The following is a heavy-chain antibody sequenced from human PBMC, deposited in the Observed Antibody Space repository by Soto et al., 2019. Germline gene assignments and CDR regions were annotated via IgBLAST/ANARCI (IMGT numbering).Heavy chain of an antibody. CDR2: IWYDGSNK. CDR1: GFTFSSYG. V-gene: IGHV3-33*01. D-gene: IGHD2-15*01. CDR3: ARDPLGNHFDY. Sequence: SLRLSCAASGFTFSSYGMHWVRQAPGKGLEWVAVIWYDGSNKYYADSVKGRFTISRDNSKNTLYLQMNSLRAEDTAVYYCARDPLGNHFDYWGQGTLVTVSS. J-gene: IGHJ4*02.